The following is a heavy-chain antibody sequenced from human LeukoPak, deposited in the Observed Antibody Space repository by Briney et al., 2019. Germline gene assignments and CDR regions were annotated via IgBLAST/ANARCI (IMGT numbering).Heavy chain of an antibody. CDR2: MFPDGRT. D-gene: IGHD4-17*01. Sequence: GGSLRLSCAVSGFSVNDNYMSWVRQAQGKGLQWVSVMFPDGRTYYADSVKGRFTISRDLARNALLLQMHSLRADDTAVHYCARTNPVYGDYDYWGQGTLVTVSS. CDR1: GFSVNDNY. V-gene: IGHV3-53*01. CDR3: ARTNPVYGDYDY. J-gene: IGHJ4*02.